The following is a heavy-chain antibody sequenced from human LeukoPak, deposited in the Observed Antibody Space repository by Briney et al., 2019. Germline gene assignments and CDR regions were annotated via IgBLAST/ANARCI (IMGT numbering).Heavy chain of an antibody. CDR3: AREEDSSGYYFFDY. V-gene: IGHV4-30-4*02. Sequence: PSETLSLTCTVSGGSISSGDYYWSWIRQPPGKGLEWIGYIYYSGSTYYNPSLKSRVTISVDTSKNQFSLKLSSVTAADTAVYYCAREEDSSGYYFFDYWGQGTLVTVSS. CDR2: IYYSGST. J-gene: IGHJ4*02. CDR1: GGSISSGDYY. D-gene: IGHD3-22*01.